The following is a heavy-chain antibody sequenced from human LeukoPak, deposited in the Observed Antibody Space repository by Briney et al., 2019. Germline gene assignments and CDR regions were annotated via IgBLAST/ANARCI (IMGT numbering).Heavy chain of an antibody. CDR3: ARAGDRYYYDSSGYYPDY. CDR1: GFTFSSYS. J-gene: IGHJ4*02. V-gene: IGHV3-21*01. Sequence: GGSLRLSCAASGFTFSSYSMNWVRQAPGKGLEWVSSISSSSSYIYYADSVKGRFTISRDNAKNSLYLQMNSLRAEDTAVYYCARAGDRYYYDSSGYYPDYWGRGTLVTVSS. CDR2: ISSSSSYI. D-gene: IGHD3-22*01.